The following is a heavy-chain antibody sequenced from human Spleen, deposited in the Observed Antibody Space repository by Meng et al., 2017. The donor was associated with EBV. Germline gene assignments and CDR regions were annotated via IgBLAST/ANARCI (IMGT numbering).Heavy chain of an antibody. CDR2: INQSGSI. CDR1: GGSFSSYY. V-gene: IGHV4-34*01. D-gene: IGHD1-26*01. Sequence: QGQRQQWGPGLLKPSATLSLTCAVSGGSFSSYYWSWIRQPPGKGLEWIGEINQSGSIYYNPSLMGRVTISGDTSRNQFSLKLISVTAADTAVYYCARGPYYEWGQGTLVTVSS. J-gene: IGHJ4*02. CDR3: ARGPYYE.